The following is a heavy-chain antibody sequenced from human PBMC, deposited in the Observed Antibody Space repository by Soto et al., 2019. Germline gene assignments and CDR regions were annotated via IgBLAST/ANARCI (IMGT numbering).Heavy chain of an antibody. CDR1: GFTFSSYS. Sequence: EVQLVESGGGLVQPGGSLRLSCAASGFTFSSYSMNWVRQAPGKGLEWVSYISSSGSTIYYADSVKGRFTISRDNAKNSLYLQMNSLRAEDTAVYYCANLLAAANTNYWGQGTLVTVSS. CDR2: ISSSGSTI. D-gene: IGHD6-13*01. J-gene: IGHJ4*02. V-gene: IGHV3-48*01. CDR3: ANLLAAANTNY.